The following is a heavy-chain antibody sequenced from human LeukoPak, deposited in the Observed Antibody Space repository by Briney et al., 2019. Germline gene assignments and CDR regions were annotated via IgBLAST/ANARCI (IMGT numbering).Heavy chain of an antibody. CDR3: ATGEWELTGFDI. Sequence: GASVKVSCKVSGYTLTELSMHWVRQAPGKGLEWMGGFDPEDGETIYAQKFQGRVTMTEDTSTDTAYMELSSLRSEDTAVYYCATGEWELTGFDIWGQGTMVTVSS. V-gene: IGHV1-24*01. D-gene: IGHD1-26*01. CDR1: GYTLTELS. CDR2: FDPEDGET. J-gene: IGHJ3*02.